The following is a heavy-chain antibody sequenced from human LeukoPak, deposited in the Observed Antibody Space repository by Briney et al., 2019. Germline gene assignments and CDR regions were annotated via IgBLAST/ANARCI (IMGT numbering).Heavy chain of an antibody. CDR3: ARVGYCSTTSCYWRAFDC. CDR2: INQDGTEQ. J-gene: IGHJ4*02. CDR1: GFTFSSHW. V-gene: IGHV3-7*01. Sequence: GGSLRLSCAASGFTFSSHWMSWVRLAPGKGLEWVANINQDGTEQYYVDSVKGRFTISRDNAKNSLYLQMNSLRAEDTAVYYCARVGYCSTTSCYWRAFDCWGQGTLVTVSS. D-gene: IGHD2-2*01.